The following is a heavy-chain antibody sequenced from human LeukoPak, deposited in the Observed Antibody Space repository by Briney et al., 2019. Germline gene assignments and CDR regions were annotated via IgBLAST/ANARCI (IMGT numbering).Heavy chain of an antibody. CDR3: AKVKEMYSSGSYYFDY. CDR1: GLTFSNYG. CDR2: IPYDGFNP. J-gene: IGHJ4*02. V-gene: IGHV3-30*18. D-gene: IGHD6-19*01. Sequence: GGSLRLSCAASGLTFSNYGMHWVRQAPGKGLEWVAVIPYDGFNPYYADSVKGRFTVSRDNSKNTLWLQMNSLRAEDTAVYYCAKVKEMYSSGSYYFDYWGQGTLVTVSS.